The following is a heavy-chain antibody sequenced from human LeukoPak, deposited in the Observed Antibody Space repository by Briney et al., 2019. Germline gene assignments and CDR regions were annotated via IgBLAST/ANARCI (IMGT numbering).Heavy chain of an antibody. CDR2: ISGGGGST. CDR3: SKDKFERGSGWVSGY. CDR1: GFTFSSYA. D-gene: IGHD6-19*01. Sequence: PGGSLRLSCTASGFTFSSYAMSWVRQAPGVGLEWVSAISGGGGSTWYADSVKGRFTISRDSSKNTVYLQMNSLRAEDTALYYCSKDKFERGSGWVSGYWGQGTLVTVSS. J-gene: IGHJ4*02. V-gene: IGHV3-23*01.